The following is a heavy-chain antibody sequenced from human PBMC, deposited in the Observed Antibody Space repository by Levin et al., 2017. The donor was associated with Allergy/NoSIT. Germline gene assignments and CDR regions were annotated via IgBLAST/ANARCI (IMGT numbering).Heavy chain of an antibody. CDR1: GFTSRDHI. CDR3: TTPITGTYFYYGMDI. D-gene: IGHD1-7*01. V-gene: IGHV3-49*04. Sequence: GESLKISCTASGFTSRDHILSWVRQAPGKGLEWVGLIRNKAYGGTTEYAASVKGRFTISRDDSKSIAYLQMNSLKTEDTAVYYCTTPITGTYFYYGMDIWGQGTTVTVSS. J-gene: IGHJ6*02. CDR2: IRNKAYGGTT.